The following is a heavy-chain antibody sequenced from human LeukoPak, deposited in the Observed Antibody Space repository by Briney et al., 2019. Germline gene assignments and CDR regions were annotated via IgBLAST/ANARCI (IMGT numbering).Heavy chain of an antibody. D-gene: IGHD7-27*01. CDR2: IYYSGST. V-gene: IGHV4-31*03. CDR3: ARASELGIGVEFDY. Sequence: SQTPSLTCTVSGGSISSGGYYWSWIRQHPGKGLEWIGYIYYSGSTYYNPSLKSRVNISVDTSKNQFSLKLSSVTAADTAVYYCARASELGIGVEFDYWGQGTLVTVSS. J-gene: IGHJ4*02. CDR1: GGSISSGGYY.